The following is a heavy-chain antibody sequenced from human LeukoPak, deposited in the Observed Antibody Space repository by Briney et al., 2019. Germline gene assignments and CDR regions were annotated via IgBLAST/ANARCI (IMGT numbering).Heavy chain of an antibody. CDR3: ARDHKDYDYVWGSYRYTYYFDY. CDR1: GFTFSSYW. J-gene: IGHJ4*02. D-gene: IGHD3-16*02. CDR2: IKQDGSEK. V-gene: IGHV3-7*01. Sequence: GGTLRLSCAASGFTFSSYWMSWVRQAPGKGLEWVANIKQDGSEKYYVDSVKGRFTISRDNAKNSLYLQMNSLRAEDTAVYYCARDHKDYDYVWGSYRYTYYFDYWGQGTLVTVSS.